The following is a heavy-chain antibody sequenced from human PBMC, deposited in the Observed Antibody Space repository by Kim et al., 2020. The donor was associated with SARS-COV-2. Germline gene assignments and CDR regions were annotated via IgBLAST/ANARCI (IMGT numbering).Heavy chain of an antibody. CDR1: GGSISARNYY. V-gene: IGHV4-39*01. CDR3: ARRGDY. Sequence: SETLSLTCTVSGGSISARNYYWGWIRQPPGKGLEWIGSIFYSGSTNYNPSLKSRVSISIDTSKNQFSLKLSSVTAADTAVYYCARRGDYLGQGTLVTVSS. J-gene: IGHJ4*02. CDR2: IFYSGST. D-gene: IGHD6-25*01.